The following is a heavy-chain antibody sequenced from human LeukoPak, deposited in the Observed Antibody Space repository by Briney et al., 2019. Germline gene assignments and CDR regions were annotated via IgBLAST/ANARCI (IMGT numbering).Heavy chain of an antibody. J-gene: IGHJ4*02. CDR1: GCTFSSYA. CDR2: IIPIYGIA. V-gene: IGHV1-69*04. Sequence: ASVKVSCKGSGCTFSSYAFYWVRQPPGPGLEWMGRIIPIYGIANYAKKFQGRVTIPADKSMSTAYMGLSSLRSEHTAVYYCARDRDYGGILYFDYWGQGTLVTVSS. CDR3: ARDRDYGGILYFDY. D-gene: IGHD4-23*01.